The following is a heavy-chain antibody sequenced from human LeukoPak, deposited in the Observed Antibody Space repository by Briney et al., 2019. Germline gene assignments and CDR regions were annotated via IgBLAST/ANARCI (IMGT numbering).Heavy chain of an antibody. Sequence: SETLSLTCTVSGGSISSYYWSWIRQPPGKGLEWIGYIYYSGSTNYNPSLKSRVTISVDTSTNQFSLKLSSVTAADTAVYYCARVGMYDSSGYYSIGLNYWGQGTLVTVSS. J-gene: IGHJ4*02. V-gene: IGHV4-59*01. CDR2: IYYSGST. D-gene: IGHD3-22*01. CDR1: GGSISSYY. CDR3: ARVGMYDSSGYYSIGLNY.